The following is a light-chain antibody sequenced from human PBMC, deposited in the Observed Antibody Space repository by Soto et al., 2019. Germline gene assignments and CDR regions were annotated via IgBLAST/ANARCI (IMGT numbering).Light chain of an antibody. V-gene: IGKV1-39*01. Sequence: DIQMTQFPSSLSASVGDRVTITCRASQSISSSLNWYQQKSGKAPKLLIYAASSLQSGVPSRFSGSGSGTDFTLTISSLQPEDFATYYCQQSYSTPITFGQGTRLEIK. CDR1: QSISSS. CDR2: AAS. J-gene: IGKJ5*01. CDR3: QQSYSTPIT.